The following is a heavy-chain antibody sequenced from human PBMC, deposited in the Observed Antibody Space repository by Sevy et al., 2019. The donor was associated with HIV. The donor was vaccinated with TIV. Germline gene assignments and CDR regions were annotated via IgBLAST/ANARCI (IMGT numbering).Heavy chain of an antibody. CDR2: ISYDGGNK. CDR1: GFTFNTYA. D-gene: IGHD3-10*01. J-gene: IGHJ4*02. Sequence: GGSLRLSCAASGFTFNTYAMHWVRQAPGKGLDWLTFISYDGGNKYYADSVKGRFTISRDNSKSMVYLQMNSLRAEDTALYTWASAPQGGSDVITPPDYWGQGTLVTVSS. CDR3: ASAPQGGSDVITPPDY. V-gene: IGHV3-30-3*01.